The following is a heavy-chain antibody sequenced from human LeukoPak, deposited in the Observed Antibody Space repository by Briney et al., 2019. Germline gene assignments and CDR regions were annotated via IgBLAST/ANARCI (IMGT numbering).Heavy chain of an antibody. Sequence: GASVKVSCKASGYTFTSYGISWVRQAPGQGLEWMGWISAYNGNTNYAQKLQGRVTMTTDTSTSTTYMELRSLRSDDTAVYYCARDSPGGYDILTGHFSIGLSGMDVWGKGTTVTVSS. CDR3: ARDSPGGYDILTGHFSIGLSGMDV. CDR2: ISAYNGNT. V-gene: IGHV1-18*01. J-gene: IGHJ6*03. CDR1: GYTFTSYG. D-gene: IGHD3-9*01.